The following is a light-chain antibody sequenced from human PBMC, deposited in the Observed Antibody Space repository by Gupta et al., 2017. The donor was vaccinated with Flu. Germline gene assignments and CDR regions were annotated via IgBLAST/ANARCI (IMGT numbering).Light chain of an antibody. V-gene: IGLV2-14*01. Sequence: TSSDVGFDNYIYWYQQHPRKATNLLIFEVNNRPPAVASRFSGSKSDNTASLTISGLQTEDEADYYYCSGTETNARVFGGGTKVTVL. J-gene: IGLJ2*01. CDR2: EVN. CDR1: SSDVGFDNY. CDR3: CSGTETNARV.